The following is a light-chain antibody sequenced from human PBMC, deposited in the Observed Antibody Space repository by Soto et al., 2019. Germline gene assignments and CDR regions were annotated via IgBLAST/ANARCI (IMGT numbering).Light chain of an antibody. CDR3: QQYAGPPTT. V-gene: IGKV3-20*01. CDR1: QSVSSSY. J-gene: IGKJ5*01. CDR2: GAS. Sequence: DIVLTQSPGTLHLSPWERATLSCRASQSVSSSYLAWYQQKPGQAPRLLIYGASSRATGIPDRFSGGGSGTDFTLTISRLEPEDFAVYFCQQYAGPPTTFGQGTRLEIK.